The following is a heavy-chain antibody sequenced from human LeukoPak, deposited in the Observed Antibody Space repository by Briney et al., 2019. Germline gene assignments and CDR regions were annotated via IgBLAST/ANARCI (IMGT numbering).Heavy chain of an antibody. J-gene: IGHJ6*02. V-gene: IGHV3-7*01. CDR1: ELTFSTYW. CDR3: AKDANDYGYYYGMDV. Sequence: GGSLGLSCEASELTFSTYWMTWVRQAPGKGLEWVAKIKRDGSEKHYVDSVKGRFTISRDNSKNTLYLQMNSLRAEDTAVYYCAKDANDYGYYYGMDVWGQGTTVTVSS. CDR2: IKRDGSEK. D-gene: IGHD4-17*01.